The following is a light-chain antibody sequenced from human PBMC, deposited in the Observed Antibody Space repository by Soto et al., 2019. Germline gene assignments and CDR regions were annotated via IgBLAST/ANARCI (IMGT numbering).Light chain of an antibody. Sequence: EIVLTQSPGTVSLSPGERATLSCRASQSVSSSYLAWYQQKPGQAPRLLIYGAFSRATGIPDSFTGSGSGTDFTLTISRVEPEDFAVYYCQQYGSSPVTFGQGTKVEIK. J-gene: IGKJ1*01. V-gene: IGKV3-20*01. CDR1: QSVSSSY. CDR2: GAF. CDR3: QQYGSSPVT.